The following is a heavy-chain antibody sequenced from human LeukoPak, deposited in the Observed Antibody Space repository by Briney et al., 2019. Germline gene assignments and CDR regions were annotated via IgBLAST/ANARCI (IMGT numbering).Heavy chain of an antibody. CDR3: ARAPLSDSSGYYGDY. CDR1: GYTFTSYY. V-gene: IGHV1-46*01. CDR2: INPSLDTT. J-gene: IGHJ4*02. Sequence: RASVKVSCKASGYTFTSYYIHWVRQAPGQGLEWMGIINPSLDTTIYAQKFQGRVAMTRDTSTNTVYMELSSLRSEDTAVYYCARAPLSDSSGYYGDYWGQGTLVTVPS. D-gene: IGHD3-22*01.